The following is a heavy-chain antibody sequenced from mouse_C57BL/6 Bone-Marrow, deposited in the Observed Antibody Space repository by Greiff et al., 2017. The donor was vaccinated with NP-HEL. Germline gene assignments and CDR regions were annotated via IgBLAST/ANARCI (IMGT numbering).Heavy chain of an antibody. J-gene: IGHJ4*01. CDR3: AREGVYGNYCYAMDY. D-gene: IGHD2-1*01. V-gene: IGHV1-26*01. CDR2: INPNNGGT. Sequence: EVQGVESGAELARPGASVKISCKASGYTFTDYYMNWVKQSHGKSLEWIGDINPNNGGTSYNQKFKGKATLTVDKSSSTAYMELRSLTSEDSAVYYCAREGVYGNYCYAMDYWGQGTSVTVSS. CDR1: GYTFTDYY.